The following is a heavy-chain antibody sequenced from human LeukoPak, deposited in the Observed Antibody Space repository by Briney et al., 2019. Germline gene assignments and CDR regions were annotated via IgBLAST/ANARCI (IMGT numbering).Heavy chain of an antibody. D-gene: IGHD3-10*01. CDR2: LYPDDSDT. J-gene: IGHJ4*02. CDR1: GYRFTTYW. Sequence: LRKSLKIPGKCSGYRFTTYWIGWVRQMPGKGLDWLALLYPDDSDTRYSPSFQGQVTISADKSISTAYLQRSSLKASDTAMYYCARRGYYGSGSYPHFDYWGQGTLVTVSS. V-gene: IGHV5-51*01. CDR3: ARRGYYGSGSYPHFDY.